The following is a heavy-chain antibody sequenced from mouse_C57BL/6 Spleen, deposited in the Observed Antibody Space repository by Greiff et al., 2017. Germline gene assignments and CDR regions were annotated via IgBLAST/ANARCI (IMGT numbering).Heavy chain of an antibody. D-gene: IGHD3-2*01. J-gene: IGHJ2*01. V-gene: IGHV1-15*01. CDR1: GYTFTDYE. Sequence: VQLQQSGAELVRPGASVTLSCKASGYTFTDYEMHWVKQTPVHGLEWIGAIDPETGGTAYNQKFKGKAILTADKSSSTAYMELRRLTSEDSAVYYCTETAPVLYYFDDWGQGTTLTVSS. CDR3: TETAPVLYYFDD. CDR2: IDPETGGT.